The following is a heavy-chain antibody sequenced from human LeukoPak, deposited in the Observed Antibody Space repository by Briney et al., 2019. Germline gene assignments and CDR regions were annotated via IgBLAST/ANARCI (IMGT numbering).Heavy chain of an antibody. D-gene: IGHD3-10*01. CDR1: GYTFTSYG. CDR2: ISAYYGNT. Sequence: GASVKVSCKASGYTFTSYGISWVRQAPGQGLEWMGWISAYYGNTNYAQKLQGRVTMTTDTSTSTAYMELRSLRSDDTAVYYCARDYPFNYYYGSGSYYSNWFDPWGQGTLVTVSS. CDR3: ARDYPFNYYYGSGSYYSNWFDP. V-gene: IGHV1-18*04. J-gene: IGHJ5*02.